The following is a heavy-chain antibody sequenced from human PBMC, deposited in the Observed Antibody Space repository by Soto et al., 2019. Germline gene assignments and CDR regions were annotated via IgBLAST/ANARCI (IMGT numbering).Heavy chain of an antibody. CDR2: VSTSSSYT. V-gene: IGHV3-11*05. CDR3: ARLRLTGYFDY. Sequence: QVQLVESGGGLVKPGGSLRLSCVASGFTFSDHYMTWIRQAPGKGLEWLSYVSTSSSYTNYADSVKGRFTISRDNAMNSLCLQMNSLRAEATAVYYCARLRLTGYFDYWGQGTLVTVSS. J-gene: IGHJ4*03. CDR1: GFTFSDHY. D-gene: IGHD3-16*01.